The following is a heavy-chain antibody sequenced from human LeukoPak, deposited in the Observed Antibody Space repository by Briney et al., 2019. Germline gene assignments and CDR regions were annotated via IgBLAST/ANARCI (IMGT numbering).Heavy chain of an antibody. CDR2: ISYDGSNK. CDR3: AKDGHCSNGACYGYIDY. Sequence: GGSLRLSCAASGFTFSSYGMHWVRQAPVKELEWVALISYDGSNKYYADSVKGRFTISRDNSKNTLYLQMNSLRAEDTAVYYCAKDGHCSNGACYGYIDYWGQGTLVTVSS. CDR1: GFTFSSYG. J-gene: IGHJ4*02. D-gene: IGHD2-8*01. V-gene: IGHV3-30*18.